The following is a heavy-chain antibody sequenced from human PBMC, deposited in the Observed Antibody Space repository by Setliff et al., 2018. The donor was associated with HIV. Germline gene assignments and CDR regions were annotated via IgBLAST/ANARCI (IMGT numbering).Heavy chain of an antibody. CDR1: GFSFSSYW. CDR2: IKQDGSEK. V-gene: IGHV3-7*03. Sequence: PGGSLRLSCAASGFSFSSYWMSWVRQAPGKGLEWVANIKQDGSEKYYVDSVRGRFTISRDNSKKSLYLQMNDLRPGDTALYFCAKDWREGCAESRCHSYYYMDVWGQGTTVTVSS. D-gene: IGHD3-3*01. CDR3: AKDWREGCAESRCHSYYYMDV. J-gene: IGHJ6*03.